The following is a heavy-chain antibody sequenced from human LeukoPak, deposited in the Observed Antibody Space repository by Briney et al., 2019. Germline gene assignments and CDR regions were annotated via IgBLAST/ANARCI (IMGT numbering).Heavy chain of an antibody. Sequence: SETLSLTCAVYGGSFSGYYWRWIRQPPGKGLEWIGEINHSGSTNYNPSLKSRVTISVDTSKNQFSLKLSSVTAADTAVYYCARVGDSRVYYFDYWGQGTLVTVSS. J-gene: IGHJ4*02. CDR1: GGSFSGYY. D-gene: IGHD3-22*01. V-gene: IGHV4-34*01. CDR3: ARVGDSRVYYFDY. CDR2: INHSGST.